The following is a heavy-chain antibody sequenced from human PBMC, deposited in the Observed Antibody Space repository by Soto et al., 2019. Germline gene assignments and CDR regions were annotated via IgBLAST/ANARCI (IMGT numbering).Heavy chain of an antibody. J-gene: IGHJ6*02. D-gene: IGHD7-27*01. CDR1: GGSISSSNW. CDR2: IYHSGST. Sequence: SETLSLTCAVSGGSISSSNWWSWVRQPPGKGLEWIGEIYHSGSTNYNPPLKSRVTISVDKSKNQFSLKLSSVTAADTAVYYCARDSGELGMGGMDVWGQGTTVTVSS. V-gene: IGHV4-4*02. CDR3: ARDSGELGMGGMDV.